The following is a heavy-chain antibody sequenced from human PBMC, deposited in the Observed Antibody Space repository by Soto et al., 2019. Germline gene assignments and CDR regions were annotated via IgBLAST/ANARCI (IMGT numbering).Heavy chain of an antibody. CDR1: GFNFHTYT. Sequence: GGSLRLSCAASGFNFHTYTMTWVRQAPGKGLEWVSYISGTSETIFYAGSVKGRFTISRDNAKNSLYLQLNSLRDEETAVYYCATGYCRSDNCHFTHWGQGTLVTVSS. V-gene: IGHV3-48*02. CDR3: ATGYCRSDNCHFTH. D-gene: IGHD2-2*03. J-gene: IGHJ4*02. CDR2: ISGTSETI.